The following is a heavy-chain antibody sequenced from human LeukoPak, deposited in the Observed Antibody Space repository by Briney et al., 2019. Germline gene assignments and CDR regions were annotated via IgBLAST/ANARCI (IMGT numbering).Heavy chain of an antibody. J-gene: IGHJ4*02. CDR2: IYYSGST. V-gene: IGHV4-59*01. D-gene: IGHD3-10*01. CDR1: VGSISSYY. CDR3: TSYYGSGFDS. Sequence: SETLSLTCTVSVGSISSYYWSWIRQPPGKGLEWIGYIYYSGSTNYNPFLKSRVTISIDTSKNQFSLKLSSVTAADTAMYYCTSYYGSGFDSWGQGTLVTVSS.